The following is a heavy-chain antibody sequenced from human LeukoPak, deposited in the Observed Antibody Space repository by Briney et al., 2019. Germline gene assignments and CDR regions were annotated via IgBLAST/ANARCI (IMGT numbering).Heavy chain of an antibody. CDR2: ISDGGGST. Sequence: GGSLRLSCAASGFTFSTYAMSWVRQAPGKGLEWVSTISDGGGSTYYAASVKGRFTISRDNSRSTLYLQMNSLRAEDTAVYYCAKAGLKGYSSSWYPADFGYWGQGILVTVSA. V-gene: IGHV3-23*01. CDR3: AKAGLKGYSSSWYPADFGY. D-gene: IGHD6-13*01. CDR1: GFTFSTYA. J-gene: IGHJ4*02.